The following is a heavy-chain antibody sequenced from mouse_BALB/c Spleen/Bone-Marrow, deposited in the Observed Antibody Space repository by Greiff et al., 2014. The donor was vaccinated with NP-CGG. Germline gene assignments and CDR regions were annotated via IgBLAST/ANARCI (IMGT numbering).Heavy chain of an antibody. CDR1: GDSITSGY. D-gene: IGHD1-2*01. V-gene: IGHV3-8*02. J-gene: IGHJ2*01. Sequence: EVKLVESGPSLVKPSQALSLTCSVTGDSITSGYWNWIRKFPGNKLEYLGYISYSNNTYYNPSLKSRISITRDTSKNQYYLQLNSVTTEDTATYYCATYDGYYFDYWGQGTTLTVSS. CDR2: ISYSNNT. CDR3: ATYDGYYFDY.